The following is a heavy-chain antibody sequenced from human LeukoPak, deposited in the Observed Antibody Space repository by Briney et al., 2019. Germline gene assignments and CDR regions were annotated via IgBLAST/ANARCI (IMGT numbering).Heavy chain of an antibody. CDR1: GFTFDDCA. Sequence: GGSLRLSCAASGFTFDDCAMHWVRQAPGKGLEWVSGINWNSGRTVYADSVKGRFTISRDNAKNALYLQMNSLRTEDTAFYYCAKDQTSGIAGPFDSWGQGTLVTVSS. CDR3: AKDQTSGIAGPFDS. CDR2: INWNSGRT. D-gene: IGHD6-13*01. V-gene: IGHV3-9*01. J-gene: IGHJ5*01.